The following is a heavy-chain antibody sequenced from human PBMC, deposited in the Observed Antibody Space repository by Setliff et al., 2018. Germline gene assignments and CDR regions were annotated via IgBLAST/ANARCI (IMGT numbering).Heavy chain of an antibody. CDR1: GFTFSNNA. J-gene: IGHJ4*02. V-gene: IGHV3-23*01. D-gene: IGHD6-6*01. CDR3: AKSDKQLVRGGPGY. CDR2: ISGTGNTV. Sequence: PGESLKISCLASGFTFSNNAMSWVRQVPGKGLEWLSKISGTGNTVYYAESLKGRFTISRDNSENTLFLQMNSLRVEDTAVYYCAKSDKQLVRGGPGYWGQGTLVTVSS.